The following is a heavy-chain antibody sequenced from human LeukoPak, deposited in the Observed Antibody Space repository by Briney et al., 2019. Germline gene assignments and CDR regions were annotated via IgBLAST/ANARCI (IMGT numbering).Heavy chain of an antibody. V-gene: IGHV3-9*01. CDR1: GFTFDDYA. CDR3: AKTPRSFGSNYFDY. CDR2: ISWNSGSI. J-gene: IGHJ4*02. D-gene: IGHD3-10*01. Sequence: GGSLRLSCAASGFTFDDYAMHWVRQAPGKGLEWVSGISWNSGSIGYADSVKGRFTISRDNAKNSLYLQMNSLRAEDTALYYCAKTPRSFGSNYFDYWGQGTLVTVSS.